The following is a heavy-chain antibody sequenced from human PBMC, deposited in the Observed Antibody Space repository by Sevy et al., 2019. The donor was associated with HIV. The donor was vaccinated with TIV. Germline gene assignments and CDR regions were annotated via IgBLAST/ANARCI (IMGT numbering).Heavy chain of an antibody. Sequence: GGSLRLSCAASGFTFRTYGMHWVRQAPGKGLEWLAVLSYDGSDKYYADSVKGRFTISRDNSKNTLYLQMNSLRNEDTAIYYCAKGVGSTPPFDYWGQGTLVTVSS. CDR3: AKGVGSTPPFDY. CDR2: LSYDGSDK. D-gene: IGHD1-26*01. V-gene: IGHV3-30*18. CDR1: GFTFRTYG. J-gene: IGHJ4*02.